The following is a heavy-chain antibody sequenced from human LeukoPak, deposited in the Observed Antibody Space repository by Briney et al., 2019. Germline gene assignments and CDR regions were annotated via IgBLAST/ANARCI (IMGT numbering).Heavy chain of an antibody. CDR3: ARADYSNQDY. V-gene: IGHV4-61*02. CDR2: IYTSGST. CDR1: GGSISSGSYY. D-gene: IGHD4-11*01. J-gene: IGHJ4*02. Sequence: SETLSLTCTVSGGSISSGSYYWSWIRQPAGKGLEWIGRIYTSGSTHYNPSLKSRVTISVDTSKNQFSLKLSSVTAADTAVYYCARADYSNQDYWGQGTLVTVSS.